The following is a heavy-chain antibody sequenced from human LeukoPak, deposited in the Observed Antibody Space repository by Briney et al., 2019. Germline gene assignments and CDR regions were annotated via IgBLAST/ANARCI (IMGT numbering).Heavy chain of an antibody. CDR1: GFSLSTSGVG. Sequence: SGPTVVKPTQTLTLTCTFSGFSLSTSGVGVGWIRQPPGKALEWLALIYWDDDNRYSQSLKSRLNITKDNSKNQVVLTMTNMDPVDTATYYCARRQNIQGWFDPWGQGTLVTVSS. CDR2: IYWDDDN. J-gene: IGHJ5*02. V-gene: IGHV2-5*02. CDR3: ARRQNIQGWFDP. D-gene: IGHD1/OR15-1a*01.